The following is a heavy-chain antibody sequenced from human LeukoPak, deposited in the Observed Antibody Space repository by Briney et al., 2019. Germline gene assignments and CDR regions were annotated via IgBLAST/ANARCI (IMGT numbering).Heavy chain of an antibody. CDR3: ARHVLYYYDSSPSYFDY. Sequence: PSETLSLTCTVSGGSISSGGYYWSWIRQPPGKGLEWIGSIYYSGSTYYNPSLKSRVTISVDTSKNQFSLKLSSVTAADTAVYYCARHVLYYYDSSPSYFDYWGQGTLVTVSS. CDR2: IYYSGST. D-gene: IGHD3-22*01. CDR1: GGSISSGGYY. V-gene: IGHV4-39*01. J-gene: IGHJ4*02.